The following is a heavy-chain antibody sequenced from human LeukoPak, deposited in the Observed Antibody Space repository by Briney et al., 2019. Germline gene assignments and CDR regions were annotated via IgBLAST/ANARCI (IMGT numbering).Heavy chain of an antibody. J-gene: IGHJ6*03. CDR3: ARGDYGDGYYYYYYMDV. CDR2: IYHSGST. V-gene: IGHV4-38-2*02. D-gene: IGHD4-17*01. Sequence: SETLSLTCTVSGYSISSGYYWGWIRQPPGKGLEWIGSIYHSGSTNYNPSLKSRVTISVDTSKNQFSLKLSSVTAADTAVYYCARGDYGDGYYYYYYMDVWGKGTTVTVSS. CDR1: GYSISSGYY.